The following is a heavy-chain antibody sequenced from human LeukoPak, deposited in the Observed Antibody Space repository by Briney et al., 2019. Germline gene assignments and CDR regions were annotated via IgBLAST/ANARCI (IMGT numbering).Heavy chain of an antibody. J-gene: IGHJ4*02. Sequence: SQTLSLTCTVSGGSISSGGYYWSWIRQPPGKGLEWIGYIYHSGSTYYNPSLKSRVTISVDRSKNQLSLKLSSVTAADTAVYYCARERWDPYYFDYWGQGTLVTVSS. CDR3: ARERWDPYYFDY. D-gene: IGHD1-26*01. CDR1: GGSISSGGYY. V-gene: IGHV4-30-2*01. CDR2: IYHSGST.